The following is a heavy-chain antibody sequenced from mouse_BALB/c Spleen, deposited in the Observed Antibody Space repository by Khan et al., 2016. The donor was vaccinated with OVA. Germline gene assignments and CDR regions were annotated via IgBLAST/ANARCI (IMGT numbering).Heavy chain of an antibody. CDR2: VSTGGHYT. V-gene: IGHV5-6*01. J-gene: IGHJ3*01. CDR1: GFTFSTYG. Sequence: EVKVVESGGDVVKPGGSLKLSCAASGFTFSTYGMSWVRQTPDKRLEWVATVSTGGHYTYYPDTVKGRFTISRDNAKNTLYLQMSSLKSEDTAIFYWARLAYYYDSEGFAYWGQGTLVTVSA. CDR3: ARLAYYYDSEGFAY. D-gene: IGHD1-1*01.